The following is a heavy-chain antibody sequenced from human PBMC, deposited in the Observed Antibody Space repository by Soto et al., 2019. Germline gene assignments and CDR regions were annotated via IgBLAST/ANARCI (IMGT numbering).Heavy chain of an antibody. CDR2: VTGSGSST. CDR3: AKEHSWDWN. V-gene: IGHV3-23*01. Sequence: EVQLLESGGGLVQPGGSLRLSCAASGFTFSNYAMTWVRQAPGKGLEWVSSVTGSGSSTYYADSVKGRFTISRDNSKNMLYLQRNSLRAEDTAVYYCAKEHSWDWNWGQGTLVTVSS. D-gene: IGHD1-1*01. CDR1: GFTFSNYA. J-gene: IGHJ4*02.